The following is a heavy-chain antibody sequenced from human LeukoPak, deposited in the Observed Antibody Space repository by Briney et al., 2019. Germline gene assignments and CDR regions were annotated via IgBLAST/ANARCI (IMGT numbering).Heavy chain of an antibody. CDR2: INHSGST. Sequence: SETLSLTCAVYGGSFSGYYWSWIRQPPGKGLEWIGEINHSGSTNYNPSLKSRVTISVDTSKNQFSLKLSSVTAADTAVYYCARHRGQSWLQFGLWLDAFDIWGQGTMVTVSS. D-gene: IGHD5-24*01. CDR1: GGSFSGYY. CDR3: ARHRGQSWLQFGLWLDAFDI. V-gene: IGHV4-34*01. J-gene: IGHJ3*02.